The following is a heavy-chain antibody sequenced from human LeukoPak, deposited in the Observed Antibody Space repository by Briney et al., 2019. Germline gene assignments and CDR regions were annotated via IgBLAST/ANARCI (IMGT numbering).Heavy chain of an antibody. CDR2: IYYSGST. Sequence: SETLSLTCTVSGGSISSYYWSWIRQPPGKGLEWIGYIYYSGSTNYNPSLKSRVTISVDTSKNQFSLKLSSVTAADTAVYYCARYCSSTSCYSDWFDPWGQGTLVTVSS. CDR1: GGSISSYY. CDR3: ARYCSSTSCYSDWFDP. V-gene: IGHV4-59*01. J-gene: IGHJ5*02. D-gene: IGHD2-2*01.